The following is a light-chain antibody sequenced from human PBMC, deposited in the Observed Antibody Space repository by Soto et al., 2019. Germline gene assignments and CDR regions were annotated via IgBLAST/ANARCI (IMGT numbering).Light chain of an antibody. J-gene: IGKJ2*01. Sequence: DIQMTQSPSSLSASVGDRVTITCRASQSITYWLAWYQQKPGRAPKLLIYDVFNLQSGVPSRFSGSGSGTEFTLTISSLQPDDSATYYCQHYHSFSFTFGQGTKLEFK. CDR3: QHYHSFSFT. CDR2: DVF. CDR1: QSITYW. V-gene: IGKV1-5*01.